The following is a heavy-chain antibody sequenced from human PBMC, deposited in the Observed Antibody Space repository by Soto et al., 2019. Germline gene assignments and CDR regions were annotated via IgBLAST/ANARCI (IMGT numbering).Heavy chain of an antibody. J-gene: IGHJ4*02. Sequence: GASVKVSCKAPGGTFFTSTLSWVRQAPGQGFEWMGRIIPLLGITNYAQNFQDRVIVTADTSTTTAYMDLTGLTADDTAIYYCARDLKYCTTSSCYSPHDYWGQGTQVTVSS. CDR1: GGTFFTST. V-gene: IGHV1-69*04. D-gene: IGHD2-2*01. CDR2: IIPLLGIT. CDR3: ARDLKYCTTSSCYSPHDY.